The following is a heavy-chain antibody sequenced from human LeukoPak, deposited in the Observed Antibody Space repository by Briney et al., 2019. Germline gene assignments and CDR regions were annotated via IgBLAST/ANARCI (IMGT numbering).Heavy chain of an antibody. CDR1: GGTFSSYA. D-gene: IGHD5-24*01. J-gene: IGHJ4*02. V-gene: IGHV1-69*13. CDR2: IIPIFGTA. Sequence: SVKVSCKASGGTFSSYAISWVRQAPGQGLEWMGGIIPIFGTANYAQKFQGRVTITADESTSTAYMELSSLSSVTAADTAVYYCARAGPPRDGYKQETFDYWGQGTLVTVSS. CDR3: ARAGPPRDGYKQETFDY.